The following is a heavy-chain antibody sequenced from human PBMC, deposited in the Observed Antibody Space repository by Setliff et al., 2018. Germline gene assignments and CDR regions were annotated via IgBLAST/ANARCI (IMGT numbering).Heavy chain of an antibody. J-gene: IGHJ6*02. CDR1: DFTFSSYD. CDR3: ARDGGMGMVKGYYYGLDA. CDR2: IRWGGTRK. D-gene: IGHD5-18*01. V-gene: IGHV3-30*02. Sequence: GSLRLSCAASDFTFSSYDMHWVRQAPGKGLEWVAFIRWGGTRKDYADSVKGRFSISRDNAKNSLYLQMNSLRVEDTAVYYCARDGGMGMVKGYYYGLDAWGPGTSVTVSS.